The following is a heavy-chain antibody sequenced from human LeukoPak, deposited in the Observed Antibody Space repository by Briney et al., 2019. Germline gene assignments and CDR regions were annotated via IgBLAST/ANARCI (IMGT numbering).Heavy chain of an antibody. J-gene: IGHJ5*02. CDR2: ISAYNGNT. CDR3: ARTPYGSGSYNWFDP. Sequence: ASVKVSCKASGYTFTSYGISWVRQAPGQGLEWMGWISAYNGNTNYAQKLQGRVTMTTDTSTSTAYMELRSLRSDDTAVYYCARTPYGSGSYNWFDPWGQGTLVTVSS. CDR1: GYTFTSYG. D-gene: IGHD3-10*01. V-gene: IGHV1-18*01.